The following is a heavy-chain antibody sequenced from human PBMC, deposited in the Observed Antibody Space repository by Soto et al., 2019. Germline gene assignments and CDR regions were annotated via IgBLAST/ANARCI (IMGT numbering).Heavy chain of an antibody. J-gene: IGHJ3*02. V-gene: IGHV3-23*01. CDR2: ISGSGGST. D-gene: IGHD3-3*01. CDR3: AKDLKLSITIFGVVSRFDAFDI. Sequence: GGSLRLSCAASGFTFSSYAMSWVRQAPGKGLEWVSAISGSGGSTYYADSVKGRFTISRDNSKNTLYLQMNSLRAEDTAVYYCAKDLKLSITIFGVVSRFDAFDIWGQGTMVTVSS. CDR1: GFTFSSYA.